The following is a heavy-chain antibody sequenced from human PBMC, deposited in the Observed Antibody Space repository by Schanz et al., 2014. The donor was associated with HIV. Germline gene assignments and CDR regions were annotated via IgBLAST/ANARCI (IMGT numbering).Heavy chain of an antibody. CDR3: ARSYDILTGYYSSPFDY. V-gene: IGHV3-33*01. CDR1: GFTFSSYG. J-gene: IGHJ4*02. CDR2: IWYDGSNK. D-gene: IGHD3-9*01. Sequence: VQLVESGGGVVQPGRSLRLSCAASGFTFSSYGMHWVRQAPGKGLEWVAVIWYDGSNKYYADSVKGRFTISRDNSKNTLYLQMDSLRAEDTALYYCARSYDILTGYYSSPFDYWGQGTLVTVSS.